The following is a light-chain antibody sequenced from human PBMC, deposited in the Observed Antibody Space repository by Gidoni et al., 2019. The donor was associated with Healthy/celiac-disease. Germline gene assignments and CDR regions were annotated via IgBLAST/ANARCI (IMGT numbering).Light chain of an antibody. Sequence: EIVLTQSPGTLSLSPGERATLSCRASQSVSSSYLAWYQQKPGQAPRLLLYGASSRATGIPDRFSGSGSGTDFTLTISRLESEDFAVYYCQQYGSSRELTFGGGTKVEIK. J-gene: IGKJ4*01. CDR2: GAS. CDR3: QQYGSSRELT. V-gene: IGKV3-20*01. CDR1: QSVSSSY.